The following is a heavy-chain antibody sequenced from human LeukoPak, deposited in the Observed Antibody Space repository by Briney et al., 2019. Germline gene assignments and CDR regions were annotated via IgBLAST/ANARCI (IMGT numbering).Heavy chain of an antibody. J-gene: IGHJ4*02. D-gene: IGHD3-9*01. Sequence: GGSLRLSCAASGFSFSSNSMNWVRQAPGKGLEWVSYISGSSSTIYYADSVKGRFTISRDNAKNSLYLQMNSLRAEDTAVYYCASSLTGYYVLCRWGQGTLVTVSS. CDR1: GFSFSSNS. CDR2: ISGSSSTI. CDR3: ASSLTGYYVLCR. V-gene: IGHV3-48*01.